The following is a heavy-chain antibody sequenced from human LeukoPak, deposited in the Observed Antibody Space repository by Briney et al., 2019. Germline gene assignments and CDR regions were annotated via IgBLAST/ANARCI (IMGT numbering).Heavy chain of an antibody. D-gene: IGHD3-3*01. CDR3: AGSGYYLRYFDY. CDR1: GYTFTSYD. Sequence: GASVKVSCKASGYTFTSYDINWVRQATGQGLEWMGWMNPNSGNTGYAQKFQGRVTMTRNTSISTAYMELGSLRSEDTAVYYCAGSGYYLRYFDYWGQGTLVTVSS. CDR2: MNPNSGNT. J-gene: IGHJ4*02. V-gene: IGHV1-8*01.